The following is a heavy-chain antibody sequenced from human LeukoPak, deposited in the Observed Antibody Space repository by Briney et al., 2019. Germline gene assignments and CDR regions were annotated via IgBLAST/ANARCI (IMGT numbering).Heavy chain of an antibody. J-gene: IGHJ4*02. D-gene: IGHD3-16*01. V-gene: IGHV3-7*01. Sequence: GGSLRLSCAAPGFTFSSYGMHWVRQAPGKGLEWVANIKQDGSERYYVDSVKGRFTISRDNAKSSLYLQMNSLRAEDTAVYYCASTFAGRREWGQGTLVTVSS. CDR3: ASTFAGRRE. CDR1: GFTFSSYG. CDR2: IKQDGSER.